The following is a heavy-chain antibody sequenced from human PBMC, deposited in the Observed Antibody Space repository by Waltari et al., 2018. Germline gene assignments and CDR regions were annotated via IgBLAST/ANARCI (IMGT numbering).Heavy chain of an antibody. Sequence: EVQLVQSGAEVKKPGATVKISCKVSGYTFTDYYMHWVQQAPGKGLEWMGLVDPEDGETIYAEKFQGRVTITADTSTDTAYMELSSLRSEDTAVYYCATERQYYYDSSGYPVNGMDVWGQGTTVTVSS. CDR1: GYTFTDYY. D-gene: IGHD3-22*01. CDR2: VDPEDGET. CDR3: ATERQYYYDSSGYPVNGMDV. J-gene: IGHJ6*02. V-gene: IGHV1-69-2*01.